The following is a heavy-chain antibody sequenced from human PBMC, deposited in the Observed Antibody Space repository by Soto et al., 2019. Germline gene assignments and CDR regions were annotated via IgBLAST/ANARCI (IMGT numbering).Heavy chain of an antibody. CDR2: MNSGGRS. D-gene: IGHD6-6*01. CDR1: GSTFSNDS. CDR3: AKALQYSSSRDYFYYGMDV. J-gene: IGHJ6*02. V-gene: IGHV3-23*01. Sequence: GGALNLSCAASGSTFSNDSMSWFRQAPATVLEWVSGMNSGGRSYYADSVKGRFTISRDTSKNMLYLQMNSLRADDTAVFYCAKALQYSSSRDYFYYGMDVWGQGTTVTVSS.